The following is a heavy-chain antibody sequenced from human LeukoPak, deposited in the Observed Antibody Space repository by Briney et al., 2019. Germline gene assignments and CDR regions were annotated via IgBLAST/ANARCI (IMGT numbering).Heavy chain of an antibody. CDR2: ISSSSSYI. Sequence: KPGGSLRLSCVASGFTFSSYSMNWVRQAPGKGLEWVSSISSSSSYIYYADSVKGRFTSSRDNAKNSLYLQMNSLRAEDTAVYYCARSFDNYYYYHMDVWGKGTTVTVSS. CDR3: ARSFDNYYYYHMDV. D-gene: IGHD3-16*01. V-gene: IGHV3-21*01. CDR1: GFTFSSYS. J-gene: IGHJ6*04.